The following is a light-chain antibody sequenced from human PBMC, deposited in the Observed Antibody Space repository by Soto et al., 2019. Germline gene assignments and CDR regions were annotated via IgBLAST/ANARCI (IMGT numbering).Light chain of an antibody. CDR2: GAS. J-gene: IGKJ2*01. Sequence: EIVLTQSPGTLSLSPGERATLSGRASQSVSSTYLAWYQQKPGQAPRLLIYGASSRATGIPDRFSGSASGTDFTLTINRLEPEDFAIYYCQQYGDSRTFGQGTKLEIK. V-gene: IGKV3-20*01. CDR3: QQYGDSRT. CDR1: QSVSSTY.